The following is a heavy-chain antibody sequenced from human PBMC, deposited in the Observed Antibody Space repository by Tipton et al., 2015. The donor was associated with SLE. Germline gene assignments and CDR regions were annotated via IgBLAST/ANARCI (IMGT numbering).Heavy chain of an antibody. V-gene: IGHV4-59*01. Sequence: LVQPSETLSLTCTVAGDSMDNYYWTWIRQPPGKGLEWIGTIYYSGNTYNNPSLKSRLSISIDKSKNQFSLKLSSVIAADTAVYFCARDGKPGIPYKYYAMDVWGQGSTVTVSS. J-gene: IGHJ6*02. CDR3: ARDGKPGIPYKYYAMDV. CDR1: GDSMDNYY. D-gene: IGHD2-2*02. CDR2: IYYSGNT.